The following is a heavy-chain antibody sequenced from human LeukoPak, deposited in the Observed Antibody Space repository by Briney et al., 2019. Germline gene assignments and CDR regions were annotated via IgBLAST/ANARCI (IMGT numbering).Heavy chain of an antibody. CDR3: ARDIVVVPAATYNWFDP. CDR2: IYHSGST. CDR1: GYSISSGYY. V-gene: IGHV4-38-2*02. Sequence: SETLSLTCAVSGYSISSGYYWGWIRQPPGKGLEWIGSIYHSGSTYYNPPLKSRVTISVDTSKNQFSLKLSSVTAADTAVYYCARDIVVVPAATYNWFDPWGQGTLVTVSS. D-gene: IGHD2-2*01. J-gene: IGHJ5*02.